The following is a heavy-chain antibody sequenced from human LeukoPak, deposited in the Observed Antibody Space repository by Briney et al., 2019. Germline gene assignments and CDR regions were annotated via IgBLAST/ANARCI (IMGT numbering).Heavy chain of an antibody. J-gene: IGHJ2*01. CDR2: IYYSGST. V-gene: IGHV4-59*08. CDR1: GGSISNYY. CDR3: ARVIPLQPNWYFDL. D-gene: IGHD5-18*01. Sequence: SETLSLTCTVSGGSISNYYWSWIRQPPGKGLEWIGYIYYSGSTYYNPSLKSRVTISVDTSKNQFSLKLSSVTAADTAVYYCARVIPLQPNWYFDLWGRGTLVTVSS.